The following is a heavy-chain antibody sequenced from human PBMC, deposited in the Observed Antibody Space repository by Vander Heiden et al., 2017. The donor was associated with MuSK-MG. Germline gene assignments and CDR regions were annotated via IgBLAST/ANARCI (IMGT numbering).Heavy chain of an antibody. CDR1: GFTFSSYA. CDR3: ARDSPHLEWLLYSYYYYGMDV. D-gene: IGHD3-3*01. Sequence: QVQLVESGGGVVQPGRSLRLPCAASGFTFSSYAMHWVRQAPGKGLEWVAVISYDGSNKYYADSVKGRFTISRDNSKNTLYLQMNSLRAEDTAVYYCARDSPHLEWLLYSYYYYGMDVWGQGTTVTVSS. CDR2: ISYDGSNK. J-gene: IGHJ6*02. V-gene: IGHV3-30*04.